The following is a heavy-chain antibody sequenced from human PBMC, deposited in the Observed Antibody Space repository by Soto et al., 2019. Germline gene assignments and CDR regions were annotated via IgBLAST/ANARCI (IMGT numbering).Heavy chain of an antibody. Sequence: GASVKVSCKASGYTFTYCSLHWLQKATVQGLERMRWITLYNGNTNYAKKFQGRVTITRDMSLRTAYIELGSLRSEDSAVYFWAQGRIVVVTDDAFDIWRQGTMVTVSS. CDR1: GYTFTYCS. D-gene: IGHD2-21*02. CDR2: ITLYNGNT. CDR3: AQGRIVVVTDDAFDI. V-gene: IGHV1-45*02. J-gene: IGHJ3*02.